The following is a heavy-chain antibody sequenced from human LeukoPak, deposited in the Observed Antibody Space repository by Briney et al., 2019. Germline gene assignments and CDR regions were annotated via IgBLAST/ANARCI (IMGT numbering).Heavy chain of an antibody. CDR3: ARQFGYDDTSDYQGGPDY. D-gene: IGHD3-22*01. V-gene: IGHV4-39*01. CDR1: GGSFSGYC. Sequence: SETLSLTCTVYGGSFSGYCWSWIRQPPGEGLEWIGTISYTGNTYYNSSLKSRLTISVDTSKTQFSLKLSSVTAADTAVYYCARQFGYDDTSDYQGGPDYWGQGSLVTVSS. J-gene: IGHJ4*02. CDR2: ISYTGNT.